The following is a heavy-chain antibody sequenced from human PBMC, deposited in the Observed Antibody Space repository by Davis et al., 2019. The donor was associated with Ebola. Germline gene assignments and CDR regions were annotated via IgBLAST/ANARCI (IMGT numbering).Heavy chain of an antibody. D-gene: IGHD2-21*02. V-gene: IGHV3-23*01. CDR2: ISGGAYTK. Sequence: GGSLRLSCEASGFTFKSSGMSWVRQAPGKGLEWVSSISGGAYTKQYAGSVEGRFTISRDNSKNTLSLQMNSLRVDDTAIYYCTKGWVTTGTQFGSGGRGTLVTVSS. CDR1: GFTFKSSG. J-gene: IGHJ4*02. CDR3: TKGWVTTGTQFGS.